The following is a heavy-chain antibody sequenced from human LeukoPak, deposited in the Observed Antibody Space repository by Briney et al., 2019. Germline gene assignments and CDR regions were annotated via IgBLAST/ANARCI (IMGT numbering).Heavy chain of an antibody. V-gene: IGHV1-69*01. J-gene: IGHJ4*02. Sequence: SVKVSCKASGGTFSSYAISWVRQAPGQGLEWMGGIIPIFGTANYVQKFQGRVTITPDETTRTDYMEIRSLRSEDTAVYFCEGDGRNYSSSWVYYFDYWGQGTLVTVSS. D-gene: IGHD6-13*01. CDR2: IIPIFGTA. CDR1: GGTFSSYA. CDR3: EGDGRNYSSSWVYYFDY.